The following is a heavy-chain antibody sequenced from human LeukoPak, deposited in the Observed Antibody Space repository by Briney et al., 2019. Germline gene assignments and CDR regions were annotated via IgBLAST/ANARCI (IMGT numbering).Heavy chain of an antibody. CDR1: GDSVSSENGA. V-gene: IGHV6-1*01. D-gene: IGHD6-19*01. CDR2: TYYRSKWYN. CDR3: ARDFGTTGWHTFDY. J-gene: IGHJ4*02. Sequence: SQTLSLTCVVSGDSVSSENGAWNWIRQSPSRGLEWLGRTYYRSKWYNDYAESMEGRMTISQDTSKNQYSLHLNSVTPDDTAVSYCARDFGTTGWHTFDYWGQGTLVTVSS.